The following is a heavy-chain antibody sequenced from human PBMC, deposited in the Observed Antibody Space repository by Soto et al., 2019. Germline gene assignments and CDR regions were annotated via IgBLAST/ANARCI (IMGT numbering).Heavy chain of an antibody. CDR2: ISYDGSKK. V-gene: IGHV3-30-3*01. Sequence: QVQLVESGGGVVQPGRSLRLSCAASGFTFSSYTMHWVRQAPGKGLEWVAVISYDGSKKYYADSVKGRFTISRDNSKNTLYLQMNSLRAEDTAVHYCARIHWYSSGWYFDYWGQETLVTVSS. CDR1: GFTFSSYT. D-gene: IGHD6-19*01. CDR3: ARIHWYSSGWYFDY. J-gene: IGHJ4*02.